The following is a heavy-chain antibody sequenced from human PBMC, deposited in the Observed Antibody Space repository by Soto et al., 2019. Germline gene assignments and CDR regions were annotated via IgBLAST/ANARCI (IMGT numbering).Heavy chain of an antibody. CDR2: FFHGGTT. V-gene: IGHV4-38-2*01. CDR3: ARLIWTDLYRGGYVVN. CDR1: GYSISRGYN. Sequence: PSETLSLTCAVSGYSISRGYNWGWIRPPAGGGEGGTESFFHGGTTYYKPSVKSRVTISEDTSTNQFSLKLSSVTAADTAVYFCARLIWTDLYRGGYVVNWGQGTLVTVSS. D-gene: IGHD3-9*01. J-gene: IGHJ4*02.